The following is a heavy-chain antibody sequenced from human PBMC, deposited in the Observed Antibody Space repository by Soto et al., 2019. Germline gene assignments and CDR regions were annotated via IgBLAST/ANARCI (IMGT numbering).Heavy chain of an antibody. D-gene: IGHD2-15*01. J-gene: IGHJ5*02. CDR3: ARAPRNLNPTLCSPP. Sequence: SETLSLTCSVSGVSVSSGDYYWSWIRQPPGKGLEWIGYIYYSGNTYYKPSLTSRVTISLDMSKNKFSLSLSSVTAADTAGYYCARAPRNLNPTLCSPPGAKGPLVT. V-gene: IGHV4-30-4*01. CDR2: IYYSGNT. CDR1: GVSVSSGDYY.